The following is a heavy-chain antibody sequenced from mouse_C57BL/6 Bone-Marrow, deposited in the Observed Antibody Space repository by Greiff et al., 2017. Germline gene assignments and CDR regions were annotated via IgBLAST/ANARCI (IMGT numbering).Heavy chain of an antibody. CDR1: GYTFTSYG. CDR2: IYPRSGNT. CDR3: ARRTTSMDY. D-gene: IGHD5-5*01. Sequence: VQVVESGAELARPGASVKLSCKASGYTFTSYGISWVKQRTGQGLEWIGEIYPRSGNTYYNEKFKGKATLTADKSSSTAYMELRGLTSEDSAVYFCARRTTSMDYWGQGTSVTVSS. V-gene: IGHV1-81*01. J-gene: IGHJ4*01.